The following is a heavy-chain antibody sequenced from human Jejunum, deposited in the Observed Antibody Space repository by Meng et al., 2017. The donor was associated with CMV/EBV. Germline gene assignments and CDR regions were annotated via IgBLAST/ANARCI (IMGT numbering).Heavy chain of an antibody. CDR2: VNPKSGAT. Sequence: YPFSVYYMHWVRQVPGQGLEWLGWVNPKSGATEYAQKFQGRVTMTRDTSISTVYMDLSRLTSDDTAIYYCARDRYSASSGLGGELDHWGQGTLVTVSS. V-gene: IGHV1-2*02. CDR3: ARDRYSASSGLGGELDH. CDR1: YPFSVYY. D-gene: IGHD6-6*01. J-gene: IGHJ4*02.